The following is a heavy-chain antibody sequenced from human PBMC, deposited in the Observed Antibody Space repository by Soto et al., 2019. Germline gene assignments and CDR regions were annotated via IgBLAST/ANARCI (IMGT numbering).Heavy chain of an antibody. CDR3: ARDKHGDIVVVPAATPMDV. V-gene: IGHV3-21*01. CDR2: ISSSSSYI. CDR1: GFTFSSYS. J-gene: IGHJ6*02. Sequence: EVQLVESGGGLVKPGGSLRLSCAASGFTFSSYSMNWVRQAPGQGLEWVSSISSSSSYIYYADSVKGRFTISRDNAKNSLYLQMNSLRADDTAVYYCARDKHGDIVVVPAATPMDVWGQGTTVTVSS. D-gene: IGHD2-2*01.